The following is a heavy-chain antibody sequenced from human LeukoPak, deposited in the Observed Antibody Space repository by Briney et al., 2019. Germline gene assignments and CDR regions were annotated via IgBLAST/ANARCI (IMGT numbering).Heavy chain of an antibody. CDR3: ARADGNYYDSSGYYIWYFDY. D-gene: IGHD3-22*01. Sequence: PSETLSLTCTVSGGSISSGSYYWSWIRQPAGKGLEWIGRIYTSGSTNYNPSLKSRVTISVDTSKNQFSLKLSSVTAADTAVYYCARADGNYYDSSGYYIWYFDYWGQGTLVTVSS. V-gene: IGHV4-61*02. CDR1: GGSISSGSYY. J-gene: IGHJ4*02. CDR2: IYTSGST.